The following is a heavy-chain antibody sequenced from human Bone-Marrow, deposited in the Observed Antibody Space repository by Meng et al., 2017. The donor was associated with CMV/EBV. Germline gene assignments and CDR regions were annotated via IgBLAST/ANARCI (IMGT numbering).Heavy chain of an antibody. CDR2: ISAYNGNT. Sequence: ASVKVSCKASGGTFSSYTISWVRQAPGQGLEWMGWISAYNGNTNYAQKLQGRVTMTTDTSTSTAYMELRSLRSDDTAVYYCARGALYDFWSGYYNHNWFDPWGQGTLVTVSS. V-gene: IGHV1-18*01. J-gene: IGHJ5*02. D-gene: IGHD3-3*01. CDR1: GGTFSSYT. CDR3: ARGALYDFWSGYYNHNWFDP.